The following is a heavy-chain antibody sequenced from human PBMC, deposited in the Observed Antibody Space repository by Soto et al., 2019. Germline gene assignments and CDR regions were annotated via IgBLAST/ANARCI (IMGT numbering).Heavy chain of an antibody. Sequence: SLRLSCAASGFTFSSYSMNWVRQSPGKGLEWVSSISSSSSYIYYADSVKGRFTISRDNAKNSLYLQMNSLRAEDTAVYYCARDGPGYSSGWGPRNYYYYYGMDVWGQGTTVTVSS. V-gene: IGHV3-21*01. J-gene: IGHJ6*02. CDR1: GFTFSSYS. CDR2: ISSSSSYI. CDR3: ARDGPGYSSGWGPRNYYYYYGMDV. D-gene: IGHD6-19*01.